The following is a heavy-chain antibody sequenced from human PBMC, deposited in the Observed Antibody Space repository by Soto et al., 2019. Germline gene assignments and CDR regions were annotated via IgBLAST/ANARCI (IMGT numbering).Heavy chain of an antibody. V-gene: IGHV3-30-3*01. Sequence: QPAGSLRLSCAASGFTFSSYAMHWVRQAPGKGLEWVAVISYDGSNKYYADSVKGRFTISRDNSKNTPYLQMNSLRAEDTAVYYCARTDSYYYNSSGYYSWFDYWGQGTLVTVSS. CDR1: GFTFSSYA. D-gene: IGHD3-22*01. CDR3: ARTDSYYYNSSGYYSWFDY. CDR2: ISYDGSNK. J-gene: IGHJ4*02.